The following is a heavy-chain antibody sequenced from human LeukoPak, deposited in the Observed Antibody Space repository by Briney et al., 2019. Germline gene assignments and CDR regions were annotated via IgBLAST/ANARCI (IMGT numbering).Heavy chain of an antibody. J-gene: IGHJ4*02. CDR1: GFTVSTNY. Sequence: GGSLRLSCAASGFTVSTNYMNWVRQAPGKGLESVGRIKSKTDGGTTDYAAPVKGRFTISRDDSKNTLYLQMNSLKTEDTAVYYCTTDYYYDSSGYYEFDYWGQGTLVTVSS. CDR3: TTDYYYDSSGYYEFDY. CDR2: IKSKTDGGTT. V-gene: IGHV3-15*01. D-gene: IGHD3-22*01.